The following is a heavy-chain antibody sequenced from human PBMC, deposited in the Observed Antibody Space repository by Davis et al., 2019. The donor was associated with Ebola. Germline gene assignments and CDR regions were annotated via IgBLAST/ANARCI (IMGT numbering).Heavy chain of an antibody. CDR2: IYPGDSDT. J-gene: IGHJ6*02. D-gene: IGHD6-19*01. V-gene: IGHV5-51*01. Sequence: GESLKISCHGSGYRFTSYWIARVPQLPGKGPEWMGTIYPGDSDTRYSPSFQGQVTNPADKSISTAYLQWSSLKASDSAMYYCARYSRAVAGRMDVWGQGTTVTVSS. CDR1: GYRFTSYW. CDR3: ARYSRAVAGRMDV.